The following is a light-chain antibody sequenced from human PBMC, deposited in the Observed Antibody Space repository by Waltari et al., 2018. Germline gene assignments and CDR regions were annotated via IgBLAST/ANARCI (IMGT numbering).Light chain of an antibody. V-gene: IGLV1-47*01. CDR3: AAWDDSLSGGV. CDR2: RNN. Sequence: QSVLPQPPSASGTPGQRVTISPSGSSSTIGSNYVYWYQQLPGTAPKLLIYRNNQRPSGVPDRFSGSKSGTSASLAISGLRSEDEADYYCAAWDDSLSGGVFGGGTKLTVL. CDR1: SSTIGSNY. J-gene: IGLJ3*02.